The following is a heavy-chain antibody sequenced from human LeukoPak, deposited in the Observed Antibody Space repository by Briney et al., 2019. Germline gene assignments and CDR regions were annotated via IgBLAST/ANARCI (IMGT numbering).Heavy chain of an antibody. CDR3: ARDGNCSGGSCSGLFDY. CDR1: GGTFSSYA. CDR2: IIPIFGTA. J-gene: IGHJ4*02. Sequence: VASVTVSCKASGGTFSSYAISWVRQAPGQGLEWMGGIIPIFGTANYAQKFQGRVTITADESTSTAYMELSSLRSEDTAVYYCARDGNCSGGSCSGLFDYWGQGTLVTVSS. V-gene: IGHV1-69*01. D-gene: IGHD2-15*01.